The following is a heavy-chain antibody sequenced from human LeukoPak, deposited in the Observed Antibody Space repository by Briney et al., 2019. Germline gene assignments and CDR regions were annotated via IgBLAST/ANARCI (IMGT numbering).Heavy chain of an antibody. CDR2: IYSGGST. J-gene: IGHJ6*02. CDR1: GFTVSSNY. D-gene: IGHD2-8*01. V-gene: IGHV3-66*01. Sequence: PGGSLRLSCAASGFTVSSNYMSWVRQAPGKGLEWVSVIYSGGSTYYADSVKGRFTISRDNSKNTLYLQMNGLRAEDTAVYYCARVPRMNYGMDVWGQGTTVTVSS. CDR3: ARVPRMNYGMDV.